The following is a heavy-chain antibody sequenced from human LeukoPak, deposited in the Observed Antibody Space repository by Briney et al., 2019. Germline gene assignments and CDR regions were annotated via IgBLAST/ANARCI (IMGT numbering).Heavy chain of an antibody. CDR3: ARGSEDGYFDYDSSGYYYFDY. CDR2: ISHSGST. D-gene: IGHD3-22*01. CDR1: GGSFSGYY. V-gene: IGHV4-34*01. Sequence: SETLSLSCAVYGGSFSGYYWSWIRQPPRKGLEWIGDISHSGSTNYNPPPKSGVATLVDTSKNQFSLKLSSVTAADTAVYYCARGSEDGYFDYDSSGYYYFDYWGQGTLVTVSS. J-gene: IGHJ4*02.